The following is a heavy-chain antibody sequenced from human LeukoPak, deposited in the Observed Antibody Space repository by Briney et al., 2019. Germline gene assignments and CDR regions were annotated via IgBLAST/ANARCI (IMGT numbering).Heavy chain of an antibody. Sequence: TGGPLRLSCAAFGFMFSSNWMSWVRLAPGKGLEWVANIKEDGTETYYVDSVKGRFTISRDNAKNSLYLQMNSLRVEDTAVYYCAKEGRSLQTYWGQGTLVTVSS. CDR1: GFMFSSNW. D-gene: IGHD5-24*01. CDR2: IKEDGTET. CDR3: AKEGRSLQTY. J-gene: IGHJ4*02. V-gene: IGHV3-7*03.